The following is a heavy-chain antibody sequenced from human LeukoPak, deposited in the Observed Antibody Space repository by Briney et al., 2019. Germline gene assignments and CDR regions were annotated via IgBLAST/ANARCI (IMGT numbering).Heavy chain of an antibody. Sequence: PGGSLRLSCAASGVTLSSYAMSWARQAPGKGLEWVSGISSSGSGGNTYYADSVKGRFAISRDNAKKSLYLQMNSLRAEDTAVYFCARGEYYYDGGYWGQGTLVTVSS. V-gene: IGHV3-23*01. J-gene: IGHJ4*02. CDR3: ARGEYYYDGGY. D-gene: IGHD3-22*01. CDR2: ISSSGSGGNT. CDR1: GVTLSSYA.